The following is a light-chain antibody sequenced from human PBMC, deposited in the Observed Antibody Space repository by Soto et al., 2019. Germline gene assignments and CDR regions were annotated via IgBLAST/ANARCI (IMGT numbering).Light chain of an antibody. Sequence: DIQMTQSPSSLSASVGDRVTITCRASQSISSYLNWYQQKPGKDPELLIYAASSLQSAVPSRFSSSGSGTDFTLTISSLQPEEFATYDCQQSYSTPYTVAQWTKVEIK. CDR3: QQSYSTPYT. J-gene: IGKJ2*01. V-gene: IGKV1-39*01. CDR1: QSISSY. CDR2: AAS.